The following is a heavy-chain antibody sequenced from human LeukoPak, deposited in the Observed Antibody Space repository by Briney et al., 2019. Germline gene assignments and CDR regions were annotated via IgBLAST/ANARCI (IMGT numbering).Heavy chain of an antibody. V-gene: IGHV4-4*08. J-gene: IGHJ5*02. D-gene: IGHD1-26*01. CDR2: IHITDI. CDR3: ARGFFYNGKYDWLDP. CDR1: GGLINSCY. Sequence: PSETLSLTCTVSGGLINSCYWHWIRQSPGRGLEWVASIHITDISYSPSLKSRVIVSVDTSKNQVFLNLTSLTTADTALYYCARGFFYNGKYDWLDPWGQGTLVTVSS.